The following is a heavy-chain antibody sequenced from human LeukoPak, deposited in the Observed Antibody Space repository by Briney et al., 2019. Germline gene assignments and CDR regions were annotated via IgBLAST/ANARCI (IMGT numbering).Heavy chain of an antibody. V-gene: IGHV3-7*01. CDR3: VRAVRRSFDI. CDR1: GFTFSSYW. J-gene: IGHJ3*02. D-gene: IGHD3-10*01. CDR2: IKEDGSEK. Sequence: GGSLRLSCAASGFTFSSYWMTWVRQAPGKGPEWVANIKEDGSEKYYVDSVKGRFTVSRDNARKSLFLQMNNLRDGDAAVYYCVRAVRRSFDIWGQGTMVTVSS.